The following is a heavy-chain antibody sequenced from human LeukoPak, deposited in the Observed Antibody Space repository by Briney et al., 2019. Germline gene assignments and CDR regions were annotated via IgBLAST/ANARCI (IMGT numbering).Heavy chain of an antibody. V-gene: IGHV4-59*01. CDR1: GGSISSYY. CDR2: IYYSGNI. Sequence: SETRSLTCTVSGGSISSYYWSWIRQPPGKGLEWIGHIYYSGNINYNPSLKSRVSISVDTSKNQFSLKLRSVTAADTAVYYCAREMMSIPRDWGQGTLVTVSS. D-gene: IGHD6-6*01. J-gene: IGHJ4*02. CDR3: AREMMSIPRD.